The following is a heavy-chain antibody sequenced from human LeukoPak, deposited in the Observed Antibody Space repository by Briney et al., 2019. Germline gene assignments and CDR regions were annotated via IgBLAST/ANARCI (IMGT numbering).Heavy chain of an antibody. D-gene: IGHD3-10*01. J-gene: IGHJ5*02. CDR2: IYTSGST. CDR1: GGSISSYY. CDR3: ARVFTMVRGVIGGTNWFDP. Sequence: SETLSLTCTVSGGSISSYYWSWIRQPAGKGLEWIGHIYTSGSTNYNPSLKSRVTMSVDTSKNQFSLKLSSVTAADTAVYYCARVFTMVRGVIGGTNWFDPWGQGTLVTVSS. V-gene: IGHV4-4*07.